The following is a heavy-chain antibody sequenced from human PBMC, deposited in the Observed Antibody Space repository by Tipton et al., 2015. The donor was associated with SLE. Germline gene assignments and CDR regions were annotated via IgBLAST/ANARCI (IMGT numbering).Heavy chain of an antibody. Sequence: SLRLSCAASGFTFSSHAMAWVRQAPGKGLEWVSTITGSGGLTDYADSVEGRFTISRDNSKNTVSLQMNSLRAEDTAVYFCASDGAVSGAFEMWGQGTMVTVSS. CDR1: GFTFSSHA. D-gene: IGHD5-24*01. J-gene: IGHJ3*02. CDR2: ITGSGGLT. V-gene: IGHV3-23*01. CDR3: ASDGAVSGAFEM.